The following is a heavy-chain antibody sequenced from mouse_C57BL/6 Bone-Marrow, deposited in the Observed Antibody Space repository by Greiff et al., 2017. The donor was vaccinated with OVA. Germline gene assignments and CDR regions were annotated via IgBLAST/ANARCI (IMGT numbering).Heavy chain of an antibody. Sequence: EVQLMESGGGLVKPGGSLKLSCAASGFTFSSYTMSWVRQTPEKRLEWVATISGGGGNTYYPDSVKGRFTISRDNAKNTLYLQMSSLRSEDTALYYCARLGAYWGQGTLVTVSA. V-gene: IGHV5-9*01. CDR1: GFTFSSYT. J-gene: IGHJ3*01. CDR2: ISGGGGNT. CDR3: ARLGAY.